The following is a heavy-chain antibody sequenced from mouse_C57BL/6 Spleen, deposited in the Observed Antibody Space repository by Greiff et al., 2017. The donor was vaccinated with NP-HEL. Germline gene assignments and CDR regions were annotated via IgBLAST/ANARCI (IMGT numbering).Heavy chain of an antibody. CDR1: GYAFSSYW. J-gene: IGHJ2*01. CDR3: ARGGGLGRPYVDY. D-gene: IGHD4-1*01. V-gene: IGHV1-80*01. CDR2: IYPGDGDT. Sequence: VQLQQSGAELVKPGASVKISCKASGYAFSSYWMNWVKQRPGKGLEWIGQIYPGDGDTNYNGKFKGKATLTADKSSSPAYMQLSSLTFEDSAVYFCARGGGLGRPYVDYWGQGTTLTVSS.